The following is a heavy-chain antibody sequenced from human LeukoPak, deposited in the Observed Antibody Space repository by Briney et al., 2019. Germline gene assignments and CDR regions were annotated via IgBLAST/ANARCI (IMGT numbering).Heavy chain of an antibody. D-gene: IGHD3-10*01. V-gene: IGHV3-23*01. Sequence: GGSLRLSCAPSGFTFRNCAMSWVRQAPGKGLEWVSGISSTGYNTYYADSVKGRFTISRDNSKNTLYLQMNSLGAEDTAVYYCAKHVSGSLFYFDYWGQRTLVTVSS. CDR3: AKHVSGSLFYFDY. J-gene: IGHJ4*02. CDR1: GFTFRNCA. CDR2: ISSTGYNT.